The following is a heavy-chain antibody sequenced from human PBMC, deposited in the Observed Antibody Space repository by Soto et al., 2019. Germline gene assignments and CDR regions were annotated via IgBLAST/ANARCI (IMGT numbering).Heavy chain of an antibody. CDR2: IKSKTDGGTT. Sequence: EVQLVESGGGLVKPGGSLRLSCAASGFTFSNAWMSWVRQAPGKGLEWVGRIKSKTDGGTTDYAAHVKGRFTISRDDSNNTLYLEMNSLKTEDPAVYYCATDLEYNILTGYEPRDYWGQGTLVTVSS. CDR1: GFTFSNAW. J-gene: IGHJ4*02. CDR3: ATDLEYNILTGYEPRDY. D-gene: IGHD3-9*01. V-gene: IGHV3-15*01.